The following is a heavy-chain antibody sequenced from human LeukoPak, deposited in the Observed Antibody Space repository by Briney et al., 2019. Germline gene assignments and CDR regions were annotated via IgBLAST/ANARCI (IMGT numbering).Heavy chain of an antibody. Sequence: PGGSLRLSCTASGFTFGDYAMSWFRQAPGKGLEWVGFIRSKAYGGTTEYAASVKGRFTISRDDSKSIAYLQMNSLKTEDTAVYYCTRDRDSSSWPDAFDIWGQGTMVTVSS. CDR3: TRDRDSSSWPDAFDI. J-gene: IGHJ3*02. CDR1: GFTFGDYA. CDR2: IRSKAYGGTT. V-gene: IGHV3-49*03. D-gene: IGHD6-13*01.